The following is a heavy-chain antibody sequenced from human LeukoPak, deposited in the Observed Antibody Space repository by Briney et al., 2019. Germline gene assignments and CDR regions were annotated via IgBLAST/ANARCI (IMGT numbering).Heavy chain of an antibody. Sequence: GGSLRLSCAASGFTFSSYAMSWVRQAPGKGLEWVSAISGSGGSTYYTDSVKGRFTISRDNSKNTLYLQMNSLRAEDTAVYYCAKAISPSRSTKVRGVSDYWGQGTLVTVSS. CDR1: GFTFSSYA. CDR2: ISGSGGST. CDR3: AKAISPSRSTKVRGVSDY. D-gene: IGHD3-10*01. J-gene: IGHJ4*02. V-gene: IGHV3-23*01.